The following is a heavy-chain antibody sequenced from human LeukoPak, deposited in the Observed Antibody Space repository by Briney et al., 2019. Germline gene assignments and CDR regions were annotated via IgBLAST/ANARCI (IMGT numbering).Heavy chain of an antibody. V-gene: IGHV1-18*01. CDR2: ISAYNGNT. D-gene: IGHD3-9*01. Sequence: ASVRVSPKASGYTFTSYGISWVRQAPGQGLEWMGWISAYNGNTNYAQKLQGRVTMTTDTCTSTAYMELRSLRSDDTAVYYCARAGSYDILTYYYYGLDVWREGSTVTVSS. J-gene: IGHJ6*04. CDR1: GYTFTSYG. CDR3: ARAGSYDILTYYYYGLDV.